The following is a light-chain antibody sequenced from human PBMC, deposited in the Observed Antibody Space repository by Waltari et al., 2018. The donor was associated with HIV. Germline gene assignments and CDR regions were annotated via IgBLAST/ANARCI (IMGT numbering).Light chain of an antibody. CDR2: RNN. V-gene: IGLV10-54*04. J-gene: IGLJ3*02. CDR3: SAWDGRLSAWV. Sequence: QAGLTQPPAVSQALGQTATLSCTGGDDDVGNEGAAWLQQYQGLPPKLLSYRNNKRASGISHKFSAARAGNTVFLTIAGLQPEGEADYYCSAWDGRLSAWVFGGGTKLTVL. CDR1: DDDVGNEG.